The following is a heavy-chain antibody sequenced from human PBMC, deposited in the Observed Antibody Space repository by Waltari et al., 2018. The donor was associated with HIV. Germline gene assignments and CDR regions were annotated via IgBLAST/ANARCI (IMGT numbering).Heavy chain of an antibody. V-gene: IGHV3-53*02. CDR1: GFSVSDNY. CDR2: IYRGGST. Sequence: EVQLVETGGGLIQPGGSLRLSCAASGFSVSDNYMSWVRQVPGKGLQWVSLIYRGGSTYYADSVKGRFTISRDHSKNTLYLQMNSLRAEDTAVYYCAGIRSGYRPAFDYWGQGTLVTVSS. J-gene: IGHJ4*02. D-gene: IGHD3-22*01. CDR3: AGIRSGYRPAFDY.